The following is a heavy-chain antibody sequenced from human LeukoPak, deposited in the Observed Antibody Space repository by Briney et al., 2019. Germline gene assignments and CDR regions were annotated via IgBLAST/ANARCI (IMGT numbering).Heavy chain of an antibody. CDR2: IIPIFGTA. J-gene: IGHJ3*02. D-gene: IGHD2-15*01. Sequence: SVKVSCKASGGTFSSYAISWVRQAPGQGLDWMGGIIPIFGTANYAQKFQGRVTITTDESTSTAYMELSSLRSEDTAVYYCARDRTSLGYCSGGSCRYDAFDIWGQGTMVTVSP. CDR1: GGTFSSYA. CDR3: ARDRTSLGYCSGGSCRYDAFDI. V-gene: IGHV1-69*05.